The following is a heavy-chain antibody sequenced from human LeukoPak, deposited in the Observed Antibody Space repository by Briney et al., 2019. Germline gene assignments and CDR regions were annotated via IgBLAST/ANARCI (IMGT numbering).Heavy chain of an antibody. CDR3: ARGNDILTGYSVDY. CDR1: GGSISSYY. Sequence: SETLSLTCTVSGGSISSYYWSWIRQPPGKGLEWIGYIYYSGSTNYNPSLKSRVTISVDTSKNQFSLKLSSVTAADTAVYYCARGNDILTGYSVDYWGQGTLVTVSS. D-gene: IGHD3-9*01. V-gene: IGHV4-59*01. J-gene: IGHJ4*02. CDR2: IYYSGST.